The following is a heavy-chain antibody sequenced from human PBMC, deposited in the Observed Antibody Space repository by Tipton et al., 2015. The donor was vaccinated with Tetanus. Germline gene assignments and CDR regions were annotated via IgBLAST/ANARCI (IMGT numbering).Heavy chain of an antibody. CDR1: GYSFTGYF. Sequence: QLVQSGAEVKKPGASVKVSCKASGYSFTGYFIHWVRQAPGQGLEWMGWINPKSGVTNYAQKFQGRVTMTADASTTTVHMELSNLRSDDTAVYYCVRDRAAAGGSDYWGQGTLVTV. D-gene: IGHD6-25*01. CDR3: VRDRAAAGGSDY. J-gene: IGHJ4*02. CDR2: INPKSGVT. V-gene: IGHV1-2*02.